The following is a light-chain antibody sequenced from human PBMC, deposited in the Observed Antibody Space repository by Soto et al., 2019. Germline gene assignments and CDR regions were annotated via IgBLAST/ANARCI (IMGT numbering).Light chain of an antibody. V-gene: IGKV3-11*01. J-gene: IGKJ1*01. CDR1: QYINTR. Sequence: EIVLTQSPATLSSFPGDRVTLSCRASQYINTRLAWYQHTPGQSHRLLIYQTSLRAAGIPARFSASGSGTDFTLTISDVQPEDFALYYCHQRQSWPRTFGQGTKVDSK. CDR3: HQRQSWPRT. CDR2: QTS.